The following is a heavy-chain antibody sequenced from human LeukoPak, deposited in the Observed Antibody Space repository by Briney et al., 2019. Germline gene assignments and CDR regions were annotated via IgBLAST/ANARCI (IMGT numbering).Heavy chain of an antibody. V-gene: IGHV1-18*01. CDR3: ARFYYYDSSGYFNEYNWFDP. J-gene: IGHJ5*02. CDR1: GGTFSSYA. CDR2: ISAYNGNT. D-gene: IGHD3-22*01. Sequence: ASVKVSCKASGGTFSSYAISWARQAPGQGLEWMGWISAYNGNTNYAQKLQGRVTMTTDTSTSTAYMELRSLRSDDTAVYYCARFYYYDSSGYFNEYNWFDPWGQGTLVTVSS.